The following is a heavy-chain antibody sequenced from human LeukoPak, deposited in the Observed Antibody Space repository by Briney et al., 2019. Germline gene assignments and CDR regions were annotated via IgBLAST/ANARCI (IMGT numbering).Heavy chain of an antibody. Sequence: SVKVSXKASGGTFSSYTISWVRQAPGQGLEWMGRIIPILGIANYAQKFQGRVTITADKSTSTAYMELSSLRSEDTAVYYCAREYYYDSSGYKDWGQGTLVTVSS. D-gene: IGHD3-22*01. CDR2: IIPILGIA. CDR1: GGTFSSYT. J-gene: IGHJ4*02. V-gene: IGHV1-69*04. CDR3: AREYYYDSSGYKD.